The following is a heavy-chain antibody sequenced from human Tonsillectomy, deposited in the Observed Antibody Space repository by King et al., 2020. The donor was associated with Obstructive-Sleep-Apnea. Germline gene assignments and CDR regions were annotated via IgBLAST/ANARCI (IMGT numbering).Heavy chain of an antibody. J-gene: IGHJ4*02. CDR1: GFTFGSFA. CDR2: ISYDGSNK. Sequence: VQLVQSGGGVVQPGRSLRLSCAASGFTFGSFAMHWVRQAPGKGLEWVAVISYDGSNKYYADSVKGRFTISRDNSKNTLYRLMNSLRAEDTAVYYCARDCGSSSNWYSPCDYWGQGTLVTVSS. V-gene: IGHV3-30-3*01. CDR3: ARDCGSSSNWYSPCDY. D-gene: IGHD6-13*01.